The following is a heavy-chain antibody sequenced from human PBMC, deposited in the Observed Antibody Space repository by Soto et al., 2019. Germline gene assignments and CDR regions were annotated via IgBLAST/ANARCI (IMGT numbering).Heavy chain of an antibody. CDR2: MAPFSGNT. Sequence: QVQLVQSGAEMKKPGASVKVACKASGYTFTSFDISWLRQAIGQGLEWMGWMAPFSGNTGSAQKFQGRISLTRNTSINTAYMELTGLTSDDTAMYYCARGLCTGGTCYGLTFDLWGQGTVVTVSS. V-gene: IGHV1-8*01. CDR1: GYTFTSFD. CDR3: ARGLCTGGTCYGLTFDL. D-gene: IGHD2-15*01. J-gene: IGHJ3*01.